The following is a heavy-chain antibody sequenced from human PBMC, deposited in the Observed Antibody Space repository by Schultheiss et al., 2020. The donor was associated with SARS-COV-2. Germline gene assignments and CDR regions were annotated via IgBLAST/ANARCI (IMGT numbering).Heavy chain of an antibody. V-gene: IGHV3-7*04. CDR1: GITLSNYC. CDR2: IKQDGTEK. D-gene: IGHD1-26*01. J-gene: IGHJ3*02. Sequence: SCAASGITLSNYCMSWVRQAPGKGLEWVANIKQDGTEKYYVDSVKGRFTISRDNAKNSLYLQMNSLRAEDTAVYYCARGGSYWGHDAFDIWGQGTMVTVSS. CDR3: ARGGSYWGHDAFDI.